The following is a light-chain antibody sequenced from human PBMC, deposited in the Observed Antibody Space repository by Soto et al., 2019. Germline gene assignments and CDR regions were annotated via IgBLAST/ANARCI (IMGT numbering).Light chain of an antibody. V-gene: IGKV3-11*01. CDR1: QSVSNS. Sequence: EIVLTQSPATLSLSPGERATLSCRASQSVSNSLAWYQQKPGQAPRLLIYDASNRATGIPARFSGSGSGADFTLTISSLEPEDFAVYCCQQRYGWPLTFGGGTRVEIK. CDR3: QQRYGWPLT. CDR2: DAS. J-gene: IGKJ4*01.